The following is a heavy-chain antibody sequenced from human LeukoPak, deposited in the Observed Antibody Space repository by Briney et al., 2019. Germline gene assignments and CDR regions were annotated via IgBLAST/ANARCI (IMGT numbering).Heavy chain of an antibody. V-gene: IGHV1-69*05. Sequence: ASVKVSCKASGGTFSSYAISWVRQAPGQGLEWMGGIIPIFGTANYAQKFQGRVTITTDESTSTASMELSSLRSEDTAVYFCARAGFEYQLHTVFYYWGQGTLVTVSS. CDR3: ARAGFEYQLHTVFYY. D-gene: IGHD2-2*01. CDR2: IIPIFGTA. CDR1: GGTFSSYA. J-gene: IGHJ4*02.